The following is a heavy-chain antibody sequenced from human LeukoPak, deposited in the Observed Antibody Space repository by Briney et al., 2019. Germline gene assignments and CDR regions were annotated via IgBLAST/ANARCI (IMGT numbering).Heavy chain of an antibody. CDR3: ARGGYSGTEKPNDY. J-gene: IGHJ4*02. CDR1: GYTFSGYY. V-gene: IGHV1-2*02. CDR2: INPNSGDT. Sequence: VASVKVSCKASGYTFSGYYLHWVRQAPGQGLEWMGWINPNSGDTYYVQNFQGRVSMTRDTSISTAYMELSRLRSDDTALYYCARGGYSGTEKPNDYWGQGTLVTVSS. D-gene: IGHD1-26*01.